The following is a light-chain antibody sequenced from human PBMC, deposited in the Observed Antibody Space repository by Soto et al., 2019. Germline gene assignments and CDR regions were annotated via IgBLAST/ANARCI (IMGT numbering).Light chain of an antibody. CDR3: QQRSNWPHT. Sequence: EIVLTQSPATLSVSPGERATLSCRASQSVSSYLAWYQHKPGQAPMLLIYDASNRATGIPARFSGSGSGTDFTLTISSLEPEDFAVYYCQQRSNWPHTFGQGTRLKIK. CDR2: DAS. CDR1: QSVSSY. J-gene: IGKJ5*01. V-gene: IGKV3-11*01.